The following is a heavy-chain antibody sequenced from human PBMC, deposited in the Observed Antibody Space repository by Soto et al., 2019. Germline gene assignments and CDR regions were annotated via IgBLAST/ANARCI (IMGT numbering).Heavy chain of an antibody. CDR3: ATDPFYGSGSYPAY. V-gene: IGHV1-24*01. J-gene: IGHJ4*02. D-gene: IGHD3-10*01. CDR1: GYTLTGLS. Sequence: ASVKPSCMVSGYTLTGLSMHWVRQAPGKGLEWMGGFDPEDGETIYAQKFQGRVTMTEDTSTDTAYMELSSLRSEDTAVYYCATDPFYGSGSYPAYWGQGTLVTVSS. CDR2: FDPEDGET.